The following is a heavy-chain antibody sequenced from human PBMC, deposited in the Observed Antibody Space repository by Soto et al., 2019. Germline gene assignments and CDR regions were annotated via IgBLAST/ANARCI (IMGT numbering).Heavy chain of an antibody. D-gene: IGHD5-18*01. CDR3: ARDRGYTYGFDF. Sequence: EVQLVESGGGLVQPGGSLRLSCAASGLTFTSYSMNWVRQAPGKGLEWVSFIHSSSSTIYYADSVKGRFTISRDNAKNLLYLQMNSLGDEDTAVYYCARDRGYTYGFDFWGQGALVTVSS. J-gene: IGHJ4*02. CDR1: GLTFTSYS. V-gene: IGHV3-48*02. CDR2: IHSSSSTI.